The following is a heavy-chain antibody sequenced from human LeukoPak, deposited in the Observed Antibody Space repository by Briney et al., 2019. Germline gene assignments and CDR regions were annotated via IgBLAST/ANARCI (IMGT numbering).Heavy chain of an antibody. CDR3: ARGSVNRNWFDP. CDR2: IIPIFGTA. Sequence: SVKVSCKASGYTLTSYGISWVRQAPGQGLEWMGGIIPIFGTANYAQKFQGRVTITRDTSASTAYMELSSLRSEDTAVYYCARGSVNRNWFDPWGQGTLVTVSS. V-gene: IGHV1-69*05. J-gene: IGHJ5*02. D-gene: IGHD1-14*01. CDR1: GYTLTSYG.